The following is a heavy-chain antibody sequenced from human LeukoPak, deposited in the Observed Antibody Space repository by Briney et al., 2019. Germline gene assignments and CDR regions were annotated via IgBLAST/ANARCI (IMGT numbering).Heavy chain of an antibody. D-gene: IGHD3-3*01. CDR1: GGSIRGGGYY. CDR3: WRAADH. V-gene: IGHV4-39*05. CDR2: LYSNGNT. J-gene: IGHJ4*02. Sequence: SETPSLTCSFSGGSIRGGGYYWGWVRQPPGKGLEWNASLYSNGNTFYNPSLKSRVTISEESSKSQFSLKLRTVTAADTAVYFCWRAADHWGQGILVTVSS.